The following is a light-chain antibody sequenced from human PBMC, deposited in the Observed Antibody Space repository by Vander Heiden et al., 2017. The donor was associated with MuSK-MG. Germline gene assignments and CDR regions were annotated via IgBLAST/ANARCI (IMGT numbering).Light chain of an antibody. CDR1: QSVSSN. V-gene: IGKV3-15*01. Sequence: EIVMTQSPATLSVSPGERATLSCRARQSVSSNLAWYQQKPGQAPRLLIYGASTRATGIPARFSGSGSGTEFTLTISSLQSEDFAVYYCQQYNNWPPTKLTFGGGTKVEIK. CDR3: QQYNNWPPTKLT. J-gene: IGKJ4*01. CDR2: GAS.